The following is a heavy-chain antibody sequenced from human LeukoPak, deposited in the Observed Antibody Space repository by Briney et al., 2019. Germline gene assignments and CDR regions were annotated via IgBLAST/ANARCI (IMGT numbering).Heavy chain of an antibody. CDR1: GFTFSSYG. CDR3: AKDPWGGGHYFDY. Sequence: GGSLRLSCAASGFTFSSYGMSWVRQAPGKGLEWVSAISGSGGSTYYADSVKGRFTISRDNSKNTLYLQMNSLRAEDTAVYYCAKDPWGGGHYFDYWGQGTLVTVSS. D-gene: IGHD3-16*01. V-gene: IGHV3-23*01. CDR2: ISGSGGST. J-gene: IGHJ4*02.